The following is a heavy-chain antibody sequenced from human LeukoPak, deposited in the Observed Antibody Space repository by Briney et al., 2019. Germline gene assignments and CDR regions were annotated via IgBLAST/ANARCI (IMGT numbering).Heavy chain of an antibody. CDR2: IWYDGSNK. J-gene: IGHJ4*02. D-gene: IGHD3-22*01. CDR1: GFTFSSYG. CDR3: AKEIEWLLLAY. V-gene: IGHV3-30*02. Sequence: GGSLRLSCAASGFTFSSYGMHWVRQAPGKGLEWVAVIWYDGSNKYYADSVKGRFTISRDNSKNTLYLQMNSLRAEDTAVYYCAKEIEWLLLAYWGQGTLVTVSS.